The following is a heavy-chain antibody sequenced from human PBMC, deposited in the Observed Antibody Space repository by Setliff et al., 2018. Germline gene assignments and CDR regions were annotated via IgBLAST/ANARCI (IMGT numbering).Heavy chain of an antibody. CDR3: ARLGQWRVLGFFDY. CDR2: IYRTGNT. J-gene: IGHJ4*02. Sequence: SDTLSLTCAVSGYSISSGYYWAWIRQPPEKGLEWIGSIYRTGNTHYNPSLKSRVTISVDTSKNQFSLRLSSVTAADTAVYYCARLGQWRVLGFFDYWGQGALVTVS. V-gene: IGHV4-38-2*01. D-gene: IGHD6-19*01. CDR1: GYSISSGYY.